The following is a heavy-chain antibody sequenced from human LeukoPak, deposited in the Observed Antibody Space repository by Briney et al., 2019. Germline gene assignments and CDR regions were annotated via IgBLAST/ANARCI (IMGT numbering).Heavy chain of an antibody. Sequence: SETLSLTCAVYGGSFSGYYWSWIRQPPGKGLEWIGEINRSGSTNYNPSLKSRVTISVDTSKNQFSLKLSSVTAADTAVYYCARYSSGSVYYGMDVWGQGTTVTVSS. CDR3: ARYSSGSVYYGMDV. D-gene: IGHD6-19*01. J-gene: IGHJ6*02. CDR2: INRSGST. CDR1: GGSFSGYY. V-gene: IGHV4-34*01.